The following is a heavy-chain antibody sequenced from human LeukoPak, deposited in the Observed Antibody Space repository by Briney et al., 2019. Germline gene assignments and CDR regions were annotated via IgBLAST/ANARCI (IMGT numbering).Heavy chain of an antibody. J-gene: IGHJ4*02. D-gene: IGHD3-10*01. CDR1: GGSISSYY. CDR2: VYYTGST. V-gene: IGHV4-59*01. Sequence: PSETLSLTCTVSGGSISSYYWSWIWQPPGKGLEWIGYVYYTGSTNYNPSLKNRVTISVDTSKNQFSLKLSSMTAADTAVYYCATCGSGTGFDYWGQGTLVTVSS. CDR3: ATCGSGTGFDY.